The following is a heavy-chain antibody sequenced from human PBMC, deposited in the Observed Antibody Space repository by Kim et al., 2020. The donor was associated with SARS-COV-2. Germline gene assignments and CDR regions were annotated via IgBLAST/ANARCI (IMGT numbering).Heavy chain of an antibody. J-gene: IGHJ5*02. CDR3: ARVGYCSGGSCEIFNWFDP. CDR2: IYYSGST. Sequence: SETLSLTCTVSGGSISSYYWSWIRQPPGKGLEWIGYIYYSGSTNYNPSLKSRVTISVDTSKNQFSLKLSSVTAADTAVYYCARVGYCSGGSCEIFNWFDPWGQGTLVTVSS. V-gene: IGHV4-59*01. CDR1: GGSISSYY. D-gene: IGHD2-15*01.